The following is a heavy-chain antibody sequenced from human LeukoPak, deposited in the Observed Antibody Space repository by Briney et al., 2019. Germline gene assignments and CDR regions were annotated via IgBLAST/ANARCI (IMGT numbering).Heavy chain of an antibody. J-gene: IGHJ4*02. Sequence: GGSLRLSCAASGFTFSSNAMSWVRQAPGKGLEWVSAISGSGGSTYYADSVKGRFTISRDNSKNTLYLQMNSLRAEDTAVYYCASHYGSGSYSLRYFDYWGQGTLVTVS. CDR3: ASHYGSGSYSLRYFDY. CDR1: GFTFSSNA. CDR2: ISGSGGST. D-gene: IGHD3-10*01. V-gene: IGHV3-23*01.